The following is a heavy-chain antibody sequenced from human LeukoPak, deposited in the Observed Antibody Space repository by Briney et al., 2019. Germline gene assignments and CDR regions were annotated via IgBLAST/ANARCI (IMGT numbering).Heavy chain of an antibody. J-gene: IGHJ5*02. Sequence: SQTLSLTCTVSGGSVSSGNYYWSWIRQPAGKGLEWIGRIFTSGSTNYNPSLKSRVTISVDTSKNLFSLKLTSVTAADTAVYYCAKVGGTENWFDPWGQGTLVTVSS. CDR1: GGSVSSGNYY. D-gene: IGHD1-26*01. CDR2: IFTSGST. CDR3: AKVGGTENWFDP. V-gene: IGHV4-61*02.